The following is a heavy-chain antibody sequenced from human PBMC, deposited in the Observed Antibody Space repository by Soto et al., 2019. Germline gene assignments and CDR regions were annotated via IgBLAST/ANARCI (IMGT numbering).Heavy chain of an antibody. Sequence: EVQLVESGGALAQSGGSLTLSCAASGFTFSRHCMHWVRQAPGQGLSCVSHVAPDGSRTRDADSVKGRFIISRDNAKKTLYLHMDNLGYDDTAVYYCVRGENWAYDYWGPGILVTVSS. V-gene: IGHV3-74*01. CDR3: VRGENWAYDY. J-gene: IGHJ4*02. CDR2: VAPDGSRT. D-gene: IGHD7-27*01. CDR1: GFTFSRHC.